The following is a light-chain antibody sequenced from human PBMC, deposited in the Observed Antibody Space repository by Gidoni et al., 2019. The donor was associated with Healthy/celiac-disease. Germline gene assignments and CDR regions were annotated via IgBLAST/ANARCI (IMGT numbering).Light chain of an antibody. CDR3: NSRDSSGNLP. V-gene: IGLV3-19*01. Sequence: SSELTQDPAVSVALGQTVRLTCQGDSLRSYYASWYQQKPGQAPVLVSYGKNNRPSGIPDPFSGSSSGNTASLTITGAQAEDEADYYCNSRDSSGNLPFGGGTKLTVL. CDR1: SLRSYY. J-gene: IGLJ2*01. CDR2: GKN.